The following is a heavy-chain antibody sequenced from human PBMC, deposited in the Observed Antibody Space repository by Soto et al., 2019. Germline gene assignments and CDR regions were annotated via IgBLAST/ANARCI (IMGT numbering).Heavy chain of an antibody. J-gene: IGHJ4*02. CDR1: GFTFSSYA. D-gene: IGHD6-13*01. V-gene: IGHV3-23*01. Sequence: EVQLLESGGGLVQPGGSLRLSCAASGFTFSSYAMSWVRQAPGKGLEWVSAISGSGGSTYYADSVKGRFTISRDNSKNTLYLQMNSLRDDDTAVYLCAKVPYSSSWYFDYWGPGILVTDSS. CDR3: AKVPYSSSWYFDY. CDR2: ISGSGGST.